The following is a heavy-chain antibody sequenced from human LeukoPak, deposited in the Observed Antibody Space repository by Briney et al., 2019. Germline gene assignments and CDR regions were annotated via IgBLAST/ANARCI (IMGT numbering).Heavy chain of an antibody. Sequence: GGSLRLSCAASGFTFSSYAMSWVRQAPVKGLEWVSAISGSGGSRYYADSVKGRFTISRDNSKNTLYLQMNSLRAEDTAVYYCAKEGAWFGELSSDYWGQGTLVTVSS. J-gene: IGHJ4*02. CDR1: GFTFSSYA. V-gene: IGHV3-23*01. CDR2: ISGSGGSR. CDR3: AKEGAWFGELSSDY. D-gene: IGHD3-10*01.